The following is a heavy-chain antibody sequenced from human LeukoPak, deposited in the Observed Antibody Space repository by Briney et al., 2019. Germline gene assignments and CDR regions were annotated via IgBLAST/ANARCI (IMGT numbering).Heavy chain of an antibody. CDR3: ARDRPTGASRLFVVQ. Sequence: PGGSLRLSCAASGFSFSSYGMTWVRQAPGKGLEWVSSMSSGSSYIYYADSVRGRFTISRDNAKNSLYLLMNSLRVEDTAVYYCARDRPTGASRLFVVQWGQGTLVTVSS. J-gene: IGHJ4*02. D-gene: IGHD3-3*01. CDR2: MSSGSSYI. CDR1: GFSFSSYG. V-gene: IGHV3-21*01.